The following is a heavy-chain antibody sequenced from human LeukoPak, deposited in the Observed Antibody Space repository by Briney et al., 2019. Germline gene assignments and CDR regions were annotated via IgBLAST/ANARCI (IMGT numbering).Heavy chain of an antibody. V-gene: IGHV3-30*09. Sequence: GGSLRLSCAASGFTFTTYAMHWVRQAPGKGLDWVAAISYDGSNKYYADSVKGRFAISRDNSKDTLYLQMNSLRAEDTAVYYCAREGGPYGDYVKWGQGTLVTVSS. CDR3: AREGGPYGDYVK. CDR1: GFTFTTYA. CDR2: ISYDGSNK. J-gene: IGHJ4*02. D-gene: IGHD4-17*01.